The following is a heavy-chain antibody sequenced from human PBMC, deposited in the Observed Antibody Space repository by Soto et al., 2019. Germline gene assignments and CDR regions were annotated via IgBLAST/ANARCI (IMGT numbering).Heavy chain of an antibody. J-gene: IGHJ6*02. Sequence: PSETLSLTCTVSGGSISSCYYWSWIRQPPGKGLELIGYIYYSGSTKYNPSLKSRVTISIDTSKNQFSLKLSSVTAADTAVYYCARGGYGMDVWGQGTTVTVSS. V-gene: IGHV4-59*01. CDR1: GGSISSCYY. CDR3: ARGGYGMDV. CDR2: IYYSGST.